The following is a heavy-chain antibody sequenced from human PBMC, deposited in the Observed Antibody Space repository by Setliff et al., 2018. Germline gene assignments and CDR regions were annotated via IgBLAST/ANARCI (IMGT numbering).Heavy chain of an antibody. CDR1: GYSFSNYW. CDR3: ARHFRNWYFDY. V-gene: IGHV5-51*01. D-gene: IGHD1-1*01. Sequence: GESLKISCKGSGYSFSNYWVGWVRQMPGKGLEWMGIIYPGDSDTRYSPSFQGQVTFSADKSISTAYLQWSTLMASDTAIYYCARHFRNWYFDYWGQGTLVTVSS. CDR2: IYPGDSDT. J-gene: IGHJ4*02.